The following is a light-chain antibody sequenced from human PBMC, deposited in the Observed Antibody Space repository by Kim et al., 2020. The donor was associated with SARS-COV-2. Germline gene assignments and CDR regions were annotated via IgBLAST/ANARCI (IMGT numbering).Light chain of an antibody. CDR1: KLGDEY. J-gene: IGLJ2*01. CDR3: QAWASSSVV. Sequence: SYELTQPPSVSVSPGQTASITCSGDKLGDEYACWYQQKPGQSTILVIYQDTKRPSGIPERFSGSNSGNTATLTISGTQAMDEADYYCQAWASSSVVFGGGTQLTVL. CDR2: QDT. V-gene: IGLV3-1*01.